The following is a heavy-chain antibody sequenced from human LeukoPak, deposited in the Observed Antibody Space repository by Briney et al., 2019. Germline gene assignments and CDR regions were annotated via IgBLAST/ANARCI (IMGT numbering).Heavy chain of an antibody. CDR2: IGFEGLHK. J-gene: IGHJ4*02. D-gene: IGHD4-23*01. V-gene: IGHV3-30*02. CDR1: GFTFNNFG. CDR3: AKDLHGGYSSDY. Sequence: GGSLRLSCAASGFTFNNFGVHWVRQAPGKGLEWVAFIGFEGLHKYYADSVKGRFTISKDNSKATLYLQMNSLSPEDTAVYYCAKDLHGGYSSDYWGLGTLVTVSS.